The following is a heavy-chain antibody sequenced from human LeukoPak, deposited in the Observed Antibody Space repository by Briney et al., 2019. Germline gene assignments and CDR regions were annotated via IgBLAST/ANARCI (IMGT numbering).Heavy chain of an antibody. CDR2: IKQDGSEK. V-gene: IGHV3-7*04. CDR1: RFTFSDYY. Sequence: PGGSLRLSCAASRFTFSDYYMSWIRQAPGKGLEWVANIKQDGSEKYYVDSVKGRFTISRDNAKNSLYLQMSSLRAEDTAVYYCARGYSYVDYWGQGTLVTVSS. CDR3: ARGYSYVDY. D-gene: IGHD5-18*01. J-gene: IGHJ4*02.